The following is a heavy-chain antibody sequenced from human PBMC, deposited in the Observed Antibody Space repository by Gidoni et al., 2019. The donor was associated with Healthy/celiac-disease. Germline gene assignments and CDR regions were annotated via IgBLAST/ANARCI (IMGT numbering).Heavy chain of an antibody. CDR3: ASSPHSGGNLYYFDY. V-gene: IGHV1-69*01. CDR2: IIPILGTA. D-gene: IGHD2-21*02. J-gene: IGHJ4*02. CDR1: GGTFSSYA. Sequence: QVQLVQAGAEVKKPGSSVKVSCKASGGTFSSYAISRVRQAPGQGLEWLGGIIPILGTANYAQKFQGRVTITADEYTCTAYMELSSLRSEDTAVYYCASSPHSGGNLYYFDYWGQGTLVTVSS.